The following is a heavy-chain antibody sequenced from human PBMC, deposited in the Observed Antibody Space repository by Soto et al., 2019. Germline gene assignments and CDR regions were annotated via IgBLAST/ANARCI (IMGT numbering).Heavy chain of an antibody. J-gene: IGHJ4*02. V-gene: IGHV3-7*05. CDR2: IKRDGSEK. Sequence: EVQLVESGGGLVQPGGSLRLSCAASGFTFSDYWMSWVRQAPGKGLECVANIKRDGSEKYYADPVKGRFTISRDNAKNSLYLQMNSLRAEDAAVYYCATSMGRGGNDYWGQGTLVTVSS. CDR3: ATSMGRGGNDY. D-gene: IGHD3-10*01. CDR1: GFTFSDYW.